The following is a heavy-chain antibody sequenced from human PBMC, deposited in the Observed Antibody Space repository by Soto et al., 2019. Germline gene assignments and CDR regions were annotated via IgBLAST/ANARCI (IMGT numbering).Heavy chain of an antibody. CDR1: GFTFSSYG. CDR2: ISYDGGNE. J-gene: IGHJ4*02. CDR3: AKDRYSGTYPTGFDY. Sequence: PGGSLRLSCAGSGFTFSSYGIHWVRQAPGKGLEWVALISYDGGNEKYTESVKDRFTISRDDSHNVAYLQMSSLRTEDTAMYYCAKDRYSGTYPTGFDYWGQGSLVTVSS. V-gene: IGHV3-30*18. D-gene: IGHD1-26*01.